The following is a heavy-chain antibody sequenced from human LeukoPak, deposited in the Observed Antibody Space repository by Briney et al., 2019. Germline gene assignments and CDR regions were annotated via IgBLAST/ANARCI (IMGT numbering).Heavy chain of an antibody. V-gene: IGHV1-46*01. CDR1: GGTFSSYA. J-gene: IGHJ3*02. D-gene: IGHD6-13*01. CDR3: ARVLVSIGWQQLVVGAFDI. CDR2: INPSGGST. Sequence: ASVKVSCKASGGTFSSYAISWVRQAPGQGLEWMGIINPSGGSTSYAQKFQGRVTMTRDMSTSTVYMELSSLRSDDTAVYYCARVLVSIGWQQLVVGAFDIWGQGTMVTVSS.